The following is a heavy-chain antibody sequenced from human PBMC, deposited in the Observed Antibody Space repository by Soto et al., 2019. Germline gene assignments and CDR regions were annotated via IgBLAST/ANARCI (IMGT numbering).Heavy chain of an antibody. CDR2: FDPEDGET. Sequence: ASVKVSCKVSGYTLTELSMHWVRQAPGKGLEWMGGFDPEDGETIYAQKFQGRVTMTEDTSTDTAYMKLSSLRSGDTAVFYCQTVVGWGKGAFDIWGQGTMVTVSS. D-gene: IGHD3-16*01. CDR1: GYTLTELS. V-gene: IGHV1-24*01. J-gene: IGHJ3*02. CDR3: QTVVGWGKGAFDI.